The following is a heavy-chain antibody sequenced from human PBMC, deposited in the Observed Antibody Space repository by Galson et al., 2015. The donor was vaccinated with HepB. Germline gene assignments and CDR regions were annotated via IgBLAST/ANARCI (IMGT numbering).Heavy chain of an antibody. V-gene: IGHV3-30-3*01. CDR3: ASVDY. CDR1: GFAFSSYA. Sequence: SLRLSCAASGFAFSSYAMHWVRQAPGKGLEWVTAISFDGGNKFYADSVKGRFTISRDNSKNTLYLQMNSLRAEDTAVYYCASVDYWGQGTLVTVSS. CDR2: ISFDGGNK. J-gene: IGHJ4*02.